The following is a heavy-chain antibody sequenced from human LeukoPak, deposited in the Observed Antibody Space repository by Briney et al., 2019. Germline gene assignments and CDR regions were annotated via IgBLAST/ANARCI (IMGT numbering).Heavy chain of an antibody. CDR3: GGAWYTAYYYMDV. CDR1: GFTFSSYG. V-gene: IGHV3-23*01. J-gene: IGHJ6*03. CDR2: MNGNGGRI. D-gene: IGHD6-13*01. Sequence: GGSLRLSCAASGFTFSSYGMAWVRQAPGKGLEWVSGMNGNGGRIYYADSVKGRFTISRDNSKNTVYLQMNSLRADDTALYYCGGAWYTAYYYMDVWGKGTTVTISS.